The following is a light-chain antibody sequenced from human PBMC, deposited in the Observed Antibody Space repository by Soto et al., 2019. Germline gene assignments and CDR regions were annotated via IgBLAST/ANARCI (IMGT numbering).Light chain of an antibody. J-gene: IGKJ1*01. CDR1: QSIGNC. Sequence: IQLTQSPATLPASVGDRATLTCRASQSIGNCLAWYQQKPGTAPKLLIYHASTLESGVPSRFSGSGSGTEFTLTISSLQPDDFATYYCQQYNSYSFGQGTKVDIK. CDR3: QQYNSYS. CDR2: HAS. V-gene: IGKV1-5*01.